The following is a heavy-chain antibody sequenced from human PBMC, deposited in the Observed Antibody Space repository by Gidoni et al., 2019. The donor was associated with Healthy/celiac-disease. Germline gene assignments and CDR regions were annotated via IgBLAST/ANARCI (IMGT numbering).Heavy chain of an antibody. CDR2: IITILGTA. Sequence: EQLVQSGAAVTKPGSSVKGSCKASGGPFSSYALSWLRQAPGQGLEWMGGIITILGTANYSQKFQGRVTITADESTSTAYMELSSLRSEDTAVYYCARSNKDCSGRGSEAFFVCYFDYWGQGTLVTVSS. J-gene: IGHJ4*02. CDR1: GGPFSSYA. D-gene: IGHD2-15*01. CDR3: ARSNKDCSGRGSEAFFVCYFDY. V-gene: IGHV1-69*01.